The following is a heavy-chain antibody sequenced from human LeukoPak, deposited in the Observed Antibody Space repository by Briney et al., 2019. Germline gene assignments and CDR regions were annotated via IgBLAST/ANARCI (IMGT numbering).Heavy chain of an antibody. J-gene: IGHJ4*02. CDR1: GFTCDDYA. CDR3: AKALIAVAGFDY. V-gene: IGHV3-9*01. Sequence: PGRSLRLSCAASGFTCDDYAMHWVRQAPGKGLEWVSGISWNSGSIGYADSVKGRFTISRDNAKNSLYLQMNSLRAEDTALYYCAKALIAVAGFDYWGQGTLVTVSS. D-gene: IGHD6-19*01. CDR2: ISWNSGSI.